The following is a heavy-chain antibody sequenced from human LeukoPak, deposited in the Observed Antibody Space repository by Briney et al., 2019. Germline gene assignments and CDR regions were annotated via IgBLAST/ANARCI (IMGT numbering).Heavy chain of an antibody. CDR1: GYTFTGYY. D-gene: IGHD2-2*01. J-gene: IGHJ6*03. Sequence: ASVKVSCKASGYTFTGYYMHLVRQAPGQGLEWMGWINPNSGGTNYAQKFQGRVTMTRDTSISTAYMELSRLRSDDTAVYYCARGHCGSTSCPFGDYYYYYYMDVWGKGTTVTVSS. V-gene: IGHV1-2*02. CDR2: INPNSGGT. CDR3: ARGHCGSTSCPFGDYYYYYYMDV.